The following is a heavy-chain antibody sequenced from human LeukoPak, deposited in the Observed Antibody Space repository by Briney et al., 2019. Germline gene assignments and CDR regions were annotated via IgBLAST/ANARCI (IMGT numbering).Heavy chain of an antibody. CDR2: IVGSGDTT. CDR1: GFTISTYA. D-gene: IGHD1-14*01. Sequence: GGALRLSCAASGFTISTYAMSWVRQAPGKGLEGVSGIVGSGDTTYADAVKGRFTISKDNSKNTVYLQMNSLRAEDTAVYYCAAYNAPMAAFDIWGQGTMVTVSS. V-gene: IGHV3-23*01. CDR3: AAYNAPMAAFDI. J-gene: IGHJ3*02.